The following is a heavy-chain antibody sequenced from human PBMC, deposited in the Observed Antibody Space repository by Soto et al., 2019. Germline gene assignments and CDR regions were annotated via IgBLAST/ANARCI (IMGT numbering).Heavy chain of an antibody. CDR2: IYYSGST. V-gene: IGHV4-39*01. D-gene: IGHD2-15*01. CDR3: ARQFRLGYCSGGSCYSPRWFDP. J-gene: IGHJ5*02. Sequence: PSETLSLTCTVSGGSISSSSYYWGWIRQPPGKGLEWIGSIYYSGSTYYNPSLKSRVTISVDTSKNQFSLKLSSVTAADTAVYYCARQFRLGYCSGGSCYSPRWFDPWGQGTLGTSPQ. CDR1: GGSISSSSYY.